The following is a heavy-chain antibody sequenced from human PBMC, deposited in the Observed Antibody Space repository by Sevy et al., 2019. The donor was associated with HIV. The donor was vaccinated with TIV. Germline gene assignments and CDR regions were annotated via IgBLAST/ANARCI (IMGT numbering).Heavy chain of an antibody. CDR1: GFAFYDYS. J-gene: IGHJ4*02. Sequence: GGSLRLSCAASGFAFYDYSMSWIRQAPGKGLEWVATLSFGCGKINYADSVKGRFTISRDNSKNSFYLQMDNLRVEDTAIYYCAREGCTRPHDYWGQRTRVTVSS. D-gene: IGHD2-8*01. CDR3: AREGCTRPHDY. CDR2: LSFGCGKI. V-gene: IGHV3-23*01.